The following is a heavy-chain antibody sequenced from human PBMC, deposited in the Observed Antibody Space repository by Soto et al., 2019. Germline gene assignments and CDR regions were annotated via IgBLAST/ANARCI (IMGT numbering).Heavy chain of an antibody. D-gene: IGHD5-18*01. V-gene: IGHV3-30*03. Sequence: GGSLRLSCVASGFSLSTYGMHWVRQAPGKGLEWVAVISYDGSNRYYADSVKGRFTISRDNSKTTLYLQMDSLRVEDTAVYYCARHSDTAMVTVHYWGQGTLVTVSS. CDR2: ISYDGSNR. CDR3: ARHSDTAMVTVHY. CDR1: GFSLSTYG. J-gene: IGHJ4*02.